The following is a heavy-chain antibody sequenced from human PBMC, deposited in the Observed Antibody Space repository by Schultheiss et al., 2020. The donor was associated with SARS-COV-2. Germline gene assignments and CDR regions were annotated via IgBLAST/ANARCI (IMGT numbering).Heavy chain of an antibody. CDR2: IYPDNGGT. CDR3: AKEAGYCSGDVCIVDALDT. CDR1: GYTFTDYY. V-gene: IGHV1-2*06. J-gene: IGHJ3*02. D-gene: IGHD2-15*01. Sequence: ASVKVSCKASGYTFTDYYMYWVRQAPGQGLEWIGLIYPDNGGTKYAHNFQGRVTITRDTSINTAYMEVRNLRSDDSAVYYCAKEAGYCSGDVCIVDALDTWGQGTVVTVSS.